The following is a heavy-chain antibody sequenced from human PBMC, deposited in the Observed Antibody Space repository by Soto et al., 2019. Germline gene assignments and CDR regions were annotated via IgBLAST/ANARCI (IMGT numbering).Heavy chain of an antibody. V-gene: IGHV4-31*03. CDR3: ARGTYYDMLTGYSAPDY. D-gene: IGHD3-9*01. Sequence: KASETLSLTCTVSGGSISSGGYYWSWIRQHPGKGLEWIGYIYYSGSTYYNPSLKSRVTISVDTSKNQFSLKLSSVTAADTAVYYCARGTYYDMLTGYSAPDYWGQGTLVTVSS. J-gene: IGHJ4*02. CDR2: IYYSGST. CDR1: GGSISSGGYY.